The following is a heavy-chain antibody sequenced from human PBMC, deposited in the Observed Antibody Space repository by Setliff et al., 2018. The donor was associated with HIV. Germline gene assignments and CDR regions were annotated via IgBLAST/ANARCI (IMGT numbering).Heavy chain of an antibody. V-gene: IGHV1-3*01. CDR2: INAGNGDT. CDR1: GDTFTTYA. J-gene: IGHJ4*02. CDR3: AIGSSNWPHRPNNYYFDY. Sequence: SVKVSCKASGDTFTTYALHWVRQAPGQRLEWMGWINAGNGDTKSSQKFQGRVTITRDTSASTAYMELSSLRSEDTGVYYCAIGSSNWPHRPNNYYFDYWGQGTPVTVPQ. D-gene: IGHD6-13*01.